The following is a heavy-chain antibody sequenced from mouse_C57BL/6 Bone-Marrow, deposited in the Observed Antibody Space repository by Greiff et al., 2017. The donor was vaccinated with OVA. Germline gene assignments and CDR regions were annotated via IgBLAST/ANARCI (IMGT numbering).Heavy chain of an antibody. CDR1: GYTFTSYW. Sequence: VQLQQPGAELVMPGASVKLSCKASGYTFTSYWMHWVKQRPGQGLEWIGEIDPSASYTNYNQKFKGKSTLTVDKSSSTAYMQLSSLTSEDSAVYYCAREGYYSNFYFDYWGQGTTLTVSS. J-gene: IGHJ2*01. D-gene: IGHD2-5*01. V-gene: IGHV1-69*01. CDR2: IDPSASYT. CDR3: AREGYYSNFYFDY.